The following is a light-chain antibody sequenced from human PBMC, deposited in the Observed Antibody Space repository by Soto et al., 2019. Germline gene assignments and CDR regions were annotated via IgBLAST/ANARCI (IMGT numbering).Light chain of an antibody. Sequence: QSVLTQPPAASGTPGQRVTIACSVSKSNFGSNTVHWYQHLPGTAPKLLIYGNNQRPSGVPDRFSGSTSGTSASLAISGLRSEDESDYYCATWDDRLNGYVFGTGTKVNVL. CDR2: GNN. CDR3: ATWDDRLNGYV. CDR1: KSNFGSNT. J-gene: IGLJ1*01. V-gene: IGLV1-44*01.